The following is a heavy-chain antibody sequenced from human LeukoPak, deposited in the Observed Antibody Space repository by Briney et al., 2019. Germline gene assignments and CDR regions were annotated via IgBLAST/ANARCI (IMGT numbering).Heavy chain of an antibody. D-gene: IGHD2/OR15-2a*01. V-gene: IGHV1-2*02. CDR2: INPRRGGT. J-gene: IGHJ6*02. CDR3: ATVGEYYYYYGMDV. CDR1: GYTFTDYY. Sequence: GASVKVSCKASGYTFTDYYVHWVRQAPGQGLEWMGWINPRRGGTNSAQKFQGRVTMTRDTSINTAYMELSSLRSEDTAVYYCATVGEYYYYYGMDVWGQGTTVTVSS.